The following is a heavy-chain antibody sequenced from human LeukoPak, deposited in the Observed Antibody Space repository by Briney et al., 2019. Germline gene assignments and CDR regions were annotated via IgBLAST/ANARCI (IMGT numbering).Heavy chain of an antibody. CDR1: GYTFTSYG. V-gene: IGHV1-18*01. D-gene: IGHD3-22*01. CDR2: ISAYNGNT. Sequence: GASVKVSCKASGYTFTSYGISWVRQAPGQGLEWMGWISAYNGNTNYAQKLQGRVTMTTDTSTSTAYMELSSLRSEDTAVYYCARDKGYYYDSSGYYLNWFDPWGQGTLVTVSS. J-gene: IGHJ5*02. CDR3: ARDKGYYYDSSGYYLNWFDP.